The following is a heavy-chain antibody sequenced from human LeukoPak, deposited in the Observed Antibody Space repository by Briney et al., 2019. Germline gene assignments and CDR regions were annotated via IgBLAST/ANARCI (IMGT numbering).Heavy chain of an antibody. D-gene: IGHD6-6*01. CDR2: ISSSSSYI. J-gene: IGHJ6*03. CDR3: ARGGVGSSTNYYYMDV. V-gene: IGHV3-21*01. Sequence: MPGGSLRLXCAASGFTYSSHSMNWVRRAPGKGLEWVSSISSSSSYIYYADSVKGRFTISRDNAKNSLYLQMNSLRAEDTAVYYCARGGVGSSTNYYYMDVWGKGTTVTVSS. CDR1: GFTYSSHS.